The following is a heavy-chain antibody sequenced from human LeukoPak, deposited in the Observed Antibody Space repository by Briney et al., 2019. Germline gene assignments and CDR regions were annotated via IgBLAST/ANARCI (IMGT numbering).Heavy chain of an antibody. J-gene: IGHJ6*03. CDR2: ISSSGSTI. V-gene: IGHV3-11*04. D-gene: IGHD3-10*01. CDR3: ARGGLNYYGSGSYPYYMDV. Sequence: PGGSLRLSCAASGFTFSDYYMSWIRQAPGKGLEWVSYISSSGSTIYYADSVKGRFTISRDNAKNSLYLQMNSLRAEDTAVYYCARGGLNYYGSGSYPYYMDVWGKGTTVTISS. CDR1: GFTFSDYY.